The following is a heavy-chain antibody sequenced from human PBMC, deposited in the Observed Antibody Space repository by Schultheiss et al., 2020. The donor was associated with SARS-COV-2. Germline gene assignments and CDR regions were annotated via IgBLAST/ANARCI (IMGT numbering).Heavy chain of an antibody. CDR1: GGSISSSSYY. D-gene: IGHD4-23*01. Sequence: SETLSLTCTVSGGSISSSSYYWSWIRQPPGKGLEWIGYIYHSGSTNYNPSLKSRVTISVDTSKNQFSLRLSSVTAADTAVYYCARSKTVANMDVWGQGTTVTVSS. J-gene: IGHJ6*02. CDR3: ARSKTVANMDV. V-gene: IGHV4-61*01. CDR2: IYHSGST.